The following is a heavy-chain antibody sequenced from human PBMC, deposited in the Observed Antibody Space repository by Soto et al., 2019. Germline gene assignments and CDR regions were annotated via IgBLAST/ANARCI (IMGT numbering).Heavy chain of an antibody. V-gene: IGHV1-18*01. CDR2: ISAYNGNT. CDR3: ARGYCSGRSCYDGFFDY. D-gene: IGHD2-15*01. J-gene: IGHJ4*02. CDR1: GYTFTSYG. Sequence: ASVKVSCKASGYTFTSYGISWVRQAPGQGLEWMGWISAYNGNTNYAQKLQGRVTMTTDTSTSTAYMELRSLRSDDTAVYYCARGYCSGRSCYDGFFDYWGQGTQVTVSS.